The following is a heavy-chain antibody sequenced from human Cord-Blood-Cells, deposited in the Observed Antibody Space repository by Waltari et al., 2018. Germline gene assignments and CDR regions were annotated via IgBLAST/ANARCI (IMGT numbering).Heavy chain of an antibody. V-gene: IGHV1-2*06. CDR2: INPNSGGT. CDR3: ARDPHDYSNYGYYYGMDV. CDR1: GYTLTGYY. J-gene: IGHJ6*02. D-gene: IGHD4-4*01. Sequence: QVQLVQSGAEGKKPGASVKVSCKASGYTLTGYYLHWVRQAPGHGLEWMGRINPNSGGTNYAQKFQGRVTMTRDTSISTAYMELSRLRSDDTAVYYCARDPHDYSNYGYYYGMDVWGQGTTVTVSS.